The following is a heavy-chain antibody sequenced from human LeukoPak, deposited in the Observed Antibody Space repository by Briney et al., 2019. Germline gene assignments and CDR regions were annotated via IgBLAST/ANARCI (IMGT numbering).Heavy chain of an antibody. J-gene: IGHJ4*02. Sequence: GGSLRLSCAASGFTFSSHEMNWVRQAPGKGLEWVSYISSSGSTIYYADSVRGRFTISRDNAKNSLYLQVNSLRAEDTAVYYCARDPVCDYWGQGTLVTVSS. CDR1: GFTFSSHE. CDR3: ARDPVCDY. CDR2: ISSSGSTI. V-gene: IGHV3-48*03.